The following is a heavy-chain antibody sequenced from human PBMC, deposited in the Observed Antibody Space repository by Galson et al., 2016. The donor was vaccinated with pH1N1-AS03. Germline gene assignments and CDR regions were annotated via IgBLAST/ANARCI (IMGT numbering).Heavy chain of an antibody. CDR2: VYPSSGYT. V-gene: IGHV1-46*01. CDR3: TKEGHTYHNESSGYYFDS. J-gene: IGHJ4*02. D-gene: IGHD3-22*01. Sequence: SVKVSCKASGYSFTTYSINWVRQAPGQGLEWMGIVYPSSGYTRYAQKVRGRVTMTRDSSTSTVYMDLSSLRSEDTAVYYCTKEGHTYHNESSGYYFDSWAREPWSPSPQ. CDR1: GYSFTTYS.